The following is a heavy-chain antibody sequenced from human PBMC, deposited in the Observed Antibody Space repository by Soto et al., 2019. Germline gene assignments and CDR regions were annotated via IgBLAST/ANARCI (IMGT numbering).Heavy chain of an antibody. D-gene: IGHD1-1*01. J-gene: IGHJ6*02. Sequence: GGSLRLSCLLSGFTFSEDWMGWVRQAPGKGLEWVANMKPDETERYYVDSVRGRFTISRDGAENSLHLQMNSLRVEDTALYYCERYKFPNGFDLWGQGTTVTVYS. CDR3: ERYKFPNGFDL. V-gene: IGHV3-7*03. CDR2: MKPDETER. CDR1: GFTFSEDW.